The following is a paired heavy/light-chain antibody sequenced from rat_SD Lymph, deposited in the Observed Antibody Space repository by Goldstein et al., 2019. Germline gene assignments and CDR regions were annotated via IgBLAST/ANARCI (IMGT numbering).Light chain of an antibody. CDR2: GAT. V-gene: IGKV14S13*01. Sequence: DIQMTQSPSSLPASLGDRVTITCRASQDIGNYLRWFQQKPGKSPRLMIYGATNLAAGVPSRFSGSRSGSDYSLTISSLESEDMADYYCLQSKESPLTFGSGTKLEIK. J-gene: IGKJ5*01. CDR3: LQSKESPLT. CDR1: QDIGNY.
Heavy chain of an antibody. Sequence: QVQLKESGPGLVQPSQTLSLTCTVSGFSLTSNSVHWVRQPPGKGLEWVGAIWSGGSTDYNSALKSRLSISRDTSKSQVFLKMNSLQTEDTAIYFCTRNRYYSSWGFDYWGQGVMVTVSS. CDR3: TRNRYYSSWGFDY. CDR2: IWSGGST. J-gene: IGHJ2*01. CDR1: GFSLTSNS. D-gene: IGHD1-2*01. V-gene: IGHV2-1*01.